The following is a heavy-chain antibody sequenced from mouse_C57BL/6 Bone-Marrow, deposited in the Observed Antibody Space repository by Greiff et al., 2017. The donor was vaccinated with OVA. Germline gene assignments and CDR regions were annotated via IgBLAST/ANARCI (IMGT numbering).Heavy chain of an antibody. CDR1: GFTFSDYY. J-gene: IGHJ2*01. CDR2: ISNGGGST. V-gene: IGHV5-12*01. CDR3: ARHGGFYYFDY. Sequence: EVKLVESGGGLVQPGGSLKLSCAASGFTFSDYYMYWVRQTPEKRLEWVAYISNGGGSTYYPDTVKGRFTISRDNAKNTLYLQMSRLKSEDTAMYYCARHGGFYYFDYWGQGTTLTVSS.